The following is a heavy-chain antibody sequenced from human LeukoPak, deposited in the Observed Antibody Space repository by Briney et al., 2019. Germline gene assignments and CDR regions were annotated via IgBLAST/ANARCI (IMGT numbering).Heavy chain of an antibody. J-gene: IGHJ4*02. CDR1: GGSISSYY. Sequence: SETLSLTCTVSGGSISSYYWSWIRQPAGKGLEWIGSIYYSGSTYYNPSLKSRVTISVDTSKNQFSLKLSSVTAADTAVYYCARHDNLGYCSGGSCYGYWGQGTLVTVSS. CDR2: IYYSGST. D-gene: IGHD2-15*01. CDR3: ARHDNLGYCSGGSCYGY. V-gene: IGHV4-59*05.